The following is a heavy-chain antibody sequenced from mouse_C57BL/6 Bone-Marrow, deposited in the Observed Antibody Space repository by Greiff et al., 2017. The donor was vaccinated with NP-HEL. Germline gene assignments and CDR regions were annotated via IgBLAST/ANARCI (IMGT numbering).Heavy chain of an antibody. CDR3: ARARLLDY. CDR2: ISSGSSTI. V-gene: IGHV5-17*01. D-gene: IGHD3-3*01. Sequence: EVKLQESGGGLVKPGGSLKLSCAASGFTFSDYGMHWVRQAPEKGLEWVAYISSGSSTIYYADTVKGRFTISRDNAKNTLFLQMTSLRSEDTAMYYCARARLLDYWGQGTTLTVSS. J-gene: IGHJ2*01. CDR1: GFTFSDYG.